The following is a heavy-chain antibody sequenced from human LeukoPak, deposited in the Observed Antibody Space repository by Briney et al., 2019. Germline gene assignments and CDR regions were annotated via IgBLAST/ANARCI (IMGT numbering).Heavy chain of an antibody. J-gene: IGHJ4*02. V-gene: IGHV3-30-3*01. D-gene: IGHD3-10*01. CDR2: ISYDGSNK. CDR3: ARDLRYGSGSYSDY. CDR1: GFTFSSYW. Sequence: PGGSLRLSCAASGFTFSSYWMHWVRQAPGKGLEWVAVISYDGSNKYYADSVKGRFTISRDNSKNTLYLQMNSLRAEDTAVYYCARDLRYGSGSYSDYWGQGTLVTVSS.